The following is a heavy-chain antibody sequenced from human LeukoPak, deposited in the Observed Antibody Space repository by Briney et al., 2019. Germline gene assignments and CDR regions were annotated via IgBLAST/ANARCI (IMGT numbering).Heavy chain of an antibody. J-gene: IGHJ6*02. CDR1: GFTFSDYY. Sequence: GGSLRLSCAASGFTFSDYYMTWVRQAPGKGLEWVSVITESGSRTSDADPVKGRFATSRDNSKNMFYLQMNSLRVEDTAVYYCAKRIPGVGGLDVWGQGTTVIVSS. D-gene: IGHD3-10*01. CDR3: AKRIPGVGGLDV. V-gene: IGHV3-23*01. CDR2: ITESGSRT.